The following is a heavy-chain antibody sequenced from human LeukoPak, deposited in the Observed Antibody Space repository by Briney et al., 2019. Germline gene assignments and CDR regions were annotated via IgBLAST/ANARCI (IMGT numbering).Heavy chain of an antibody. J-gene: IGHJ4*02. CDR2: INPNSGGT. Sequence: ASVKVSCKASGYTFTGYYMHWVRQAPGQGLEWMGWINPNSGGTNYAKKFQGRVTMTRDTSISTAYMELSRLRSDDTAVYYCARVLASYDSSGYYGGSRYFDYWGQGTLVTVSS. D-gene: IGHD3-22*01. V-gene: IGHV1-2*02. CDR3: ARVLASYDSSGYYGGSRYFDY. CDR1: GYTFTGYY.